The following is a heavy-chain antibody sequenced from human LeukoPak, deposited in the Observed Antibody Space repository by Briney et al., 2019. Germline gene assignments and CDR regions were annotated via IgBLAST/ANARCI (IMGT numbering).Heavy chain of an antibody. V-gene: IGHV4-34*01. J-gene: IGHJ4*02. CDR3: AKGLRSRESTY. Sequence: PSETLSLTCAVYGGSFSVYYWSWIRQPPGKGLEWIGEISHSGSTNYNPSLKSPVTILVDTSKNQFSLKLSSVTAADTAVYYCAKGLRSRESTYWGQGTLVTVSS. D-gene: IGHD1-14*01. CDR1: GGSFSVYY. CDR2: ISHSGST.